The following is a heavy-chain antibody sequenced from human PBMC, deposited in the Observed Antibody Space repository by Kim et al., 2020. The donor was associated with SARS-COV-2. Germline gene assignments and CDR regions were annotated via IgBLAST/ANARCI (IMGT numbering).Heavy chain of an antibody. V-gene: IGHV1-69*04. CDR2: IIPVIRKT. D-gene: IGHD4-17*01. Sequence: SVKVSCKISGGTFSSYVISWVRQAPAEGLEWMGRIIPVIRKTNYAQSLQGRFTITADTSTNTAYMELRSLKSEDTAIYYCARGMSANDYGDVTFDSWCQ. J-gene: IGHJ4*02. CDR1: GGTFSSYV. CDR3: ARGMSANDYGDVTFDS.